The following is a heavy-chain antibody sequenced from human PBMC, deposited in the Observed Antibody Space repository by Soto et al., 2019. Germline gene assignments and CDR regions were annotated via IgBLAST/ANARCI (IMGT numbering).Heavy chain of an antibody. CDR1: GGSISSGGYY. J-gene: IGHJ4*02. Sequence: SETLSLTCTVSGGSISSGGYYWSWIRQHPGKGLEWIGYIYYSGSTYYNPSLKSRVTISVDTSKNQLSLKLSSVTAADTAVYYCARDAAQARKFDYWGQGTLVTVSS. CDR3: ARDAAQARKFDY. V-gene: IGHV4-31*03. CDR2: IYYSGST.